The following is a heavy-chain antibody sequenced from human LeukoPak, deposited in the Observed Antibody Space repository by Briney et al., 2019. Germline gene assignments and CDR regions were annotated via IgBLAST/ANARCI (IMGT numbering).Heavy chain of an antibody. CDR2: INSDGSST. Sequence: GGSLRLSCVATGFSFSTSDMSWVRQAPEKGLEWVSRINSDGSSTSYADSVKGRFTISRDNAKNTLYLQMNSLRAEDTAVYYCARDDYGDYDFLGYYYYGMDVWGQGTTVTVSS. D-gene: IGHD4-17*01. J-gene: IGHJ6*02. CDR1: GFSFSTSD. CDR3: ARDDYGDYDFLGYYYYGMDV. V-gene: IGHV3-74*01.